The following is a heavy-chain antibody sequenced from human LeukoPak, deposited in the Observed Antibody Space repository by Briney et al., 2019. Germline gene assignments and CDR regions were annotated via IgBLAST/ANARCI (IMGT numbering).Heavy chain of an antibody. D-gene: IGHD6-6*01. CDR1: GFTVSSNY. CDR3: AKDNLV. Sequence: PGGSLRLSCAAAGFTVSSNYRSWVRQAPGKGLEWVAFIRYDGSNKYYADSVKGRFTISRDNSKNTLYLQMNSLRAEDTAAYYCAKDNLVWGQGTLVTVSS. CDR2: IRYDGSNK. V-gene: IGHV3-30*02. J-gene: IGHJ4*02.